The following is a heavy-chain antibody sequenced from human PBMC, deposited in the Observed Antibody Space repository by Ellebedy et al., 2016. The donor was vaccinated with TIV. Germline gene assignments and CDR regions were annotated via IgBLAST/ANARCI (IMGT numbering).Heavy chain of an antibody. J-gene: IGHJ4*02. CDR2: IYYSGST. D-gene: IGHD2-21*02. CDR1: GGSISSYY. CDR3: ARVSEGGGDYYFDY. Sequence: MPSETLSLTCTVSGGSISSYYWSRIRQPPGKGLEWIGYIYYSGSTNYNPSLKSRVTISVDTSKNQFSLKLSSVTAADTAVYYCARVSEGGGDYYFDYWGQGTLVTVSS. V-gene: IGHV4-59*01.